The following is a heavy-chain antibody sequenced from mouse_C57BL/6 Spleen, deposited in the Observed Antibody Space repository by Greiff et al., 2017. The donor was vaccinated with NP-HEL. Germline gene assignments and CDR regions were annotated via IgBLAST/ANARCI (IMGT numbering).Heavy chain of an antibody. CDR2: INPSSGYT. CDR3: AREWDDYAMDY. J-gene: IGHJ4*01. V-gene: IGHV1-4*01. Sequence: VQLQQSGAELARPGASVKMSCKASGYTFTSYTMHWVKQRPGQGLEWIGYINPSSGYTKYNQKFKDKATLTADKSSSTAYMQLSSLTSEDSAVSYCAREWDDYAMDYWGQGTSVTVSS. D-gene: IGHD4-1*01. CDR1: GYTFTSYT.